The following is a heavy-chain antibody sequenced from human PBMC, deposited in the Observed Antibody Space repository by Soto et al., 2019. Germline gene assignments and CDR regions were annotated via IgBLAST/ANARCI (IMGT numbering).Heavy chain of an antibody. V-gene: IGHV4-39*01. J-gene: IGHJ4*02. CDR3: ARRRYYDSSGPDY. D-gene: IGHD3-22*01. CDR1: GGSISSGGYY. Sequence: SETLSLTCAVSGGSISSGGYYWGWIRQPPGKGLEWIGSIYYSGSTYYNPSLKSRVTLSVDTSKNQFSLMLSSVTAADTAVYYCARRRYYDSSGPDYWGQGTLVTVSS. CDR2: IYYSGST.